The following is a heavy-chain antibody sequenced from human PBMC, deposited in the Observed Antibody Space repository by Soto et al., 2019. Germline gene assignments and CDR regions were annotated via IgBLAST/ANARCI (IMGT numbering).Heavy chain of an antibody. CDR2: IYYSGST. CDR1: GGSIISGDYC. J-gene: IGHJ4*02. CDR3: ARAGFPAGADY. V-gene: IGHV4-30-4*01. Sequence: SETLSLTCTVAGGSIISGDYCWSWIRQPPGKGLEWIGYIYYSGSTYYNPSLKSRVTISVDTSKNQFSLKLSSVTAADTAVYYCARAGFPAGADYWGQGTLVTVSS. D-gene: IGHD1-1*01.